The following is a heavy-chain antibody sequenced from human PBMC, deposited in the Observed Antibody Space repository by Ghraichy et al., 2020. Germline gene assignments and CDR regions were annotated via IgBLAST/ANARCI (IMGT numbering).Heavy chain of an antibody. CDR3: AKYDLVGGADYSYYSAMDV. V-gene: IGHV3-23*01. J-gene: IGHJ6*02. D-gene: IGHD1-26*01. CDR2: VSGSGGST. Sequence: LTCAASGFTFSSYAMSWVRQAPGKGLEWVSVVSGSGGSTSYADSVRGRFTISRDNSKNTLYLQMNSLRAEDTAAYYCAKYDLVGGADYSYYSAMDVWGQGTTVAVSS. CDR1: GFTFSSYA.